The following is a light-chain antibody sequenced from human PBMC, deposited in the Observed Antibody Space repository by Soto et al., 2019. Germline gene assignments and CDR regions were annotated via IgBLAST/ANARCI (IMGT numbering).Light chain of an antibody. J-gene: IGKJ5*01. CDR2: GAS. V-gene: IGKV3-20*01. Sequence: EIVLTQSPGTLSLSPGERATLSCRASQSVSSSYLAWYQQTPGQAPRLLIYGASSRATGIPDRFSGSGSGTDFTLTISRLEPEDFAVYYCQQYGSPGTFGQGTRLEIK. CDR1: QSVSSSY. CDR3: QQYGSPGT.